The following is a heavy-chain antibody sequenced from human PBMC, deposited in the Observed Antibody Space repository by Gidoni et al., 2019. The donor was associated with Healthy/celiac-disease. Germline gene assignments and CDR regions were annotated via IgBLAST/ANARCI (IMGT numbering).Heavy chain of an antibody. D-gene: IGHD3-16*01. CDR2: ISWNSGSI. CDR1: GFTCDDYA. Sequence: EVQLVESGGGLVQPGRSLRLSCAASGFTCDDYAMHWVRQAPGKGLEWFSGISWNSGSIGYADSVKGRFTISRDNAKNSLYLQMNSLRAEDTALYYCAKDSGSTFRYYYGMDVWGQGTTVTVSS. V-gene: IGHV3-9*01. CDR3: AKDSGSTFRYYYGMDV. J-gene: IGHJ6*02.